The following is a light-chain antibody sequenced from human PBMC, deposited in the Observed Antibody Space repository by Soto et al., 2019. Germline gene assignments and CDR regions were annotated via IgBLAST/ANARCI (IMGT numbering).Light chain of an antibody. Sequence: EIVLTQSPGTLSLSPGETATLSCMASHSVSSAYLACYQQTPGQAPRLLIYDASNRATGIPARFSGSGSGTEFTLTISSLQSEDFAVYYCQQYDNWPRTFGQGTKVDIK. CDR1: HSVSSAY. J-gene: IGKJ1*01. CDR2: DAS. V-gene: IGKV3D-15*01. CDR3: QQYDNWPRT.